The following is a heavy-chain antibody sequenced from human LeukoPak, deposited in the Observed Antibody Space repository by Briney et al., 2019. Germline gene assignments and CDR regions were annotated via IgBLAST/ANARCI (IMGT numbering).Heavy chain of an antibody. CDR2: IYSGGRT. Sequence: GGSLRLSCAASGFTVSSNHMSWVRQAPGKGLEWVSVIYSGGRTYYSDSVKGRFTISRDNSKNTLYLQMKSLRAEDTAVYYCARGPYYFDSSGYYQPFHYWGQETLVTVSS. CDR3: ARGPYYFDSSGYYQPFHY. V-gene: IGHV3-53*01. J-gene: IGHJ4*02. CDR1: GFTVSSNH. D-gene: IGHD3-22*01.